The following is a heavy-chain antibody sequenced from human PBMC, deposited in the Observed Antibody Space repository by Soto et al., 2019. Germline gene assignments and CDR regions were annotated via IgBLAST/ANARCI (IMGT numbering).Heavy chain of an antibody. CDR3: AREGIRRALYYGSGSYCDY. CDR1: GGTFSSYA. D-gene: IGHD3-10*01. Sequence: ASVKVSCKASGGTFSSYAISWVRQAPGQGLEWMGGIIPIFGTANYAQKFQGRVTITADESTSTAYMELSSLRSEDTAVYYCAREGIRRALYYGSGSYCDYWGQGTLVTVSS. CDR2: IIPIFGTA. V-gene: IGHV1-69*13. J-gene: IGHJ4*02.